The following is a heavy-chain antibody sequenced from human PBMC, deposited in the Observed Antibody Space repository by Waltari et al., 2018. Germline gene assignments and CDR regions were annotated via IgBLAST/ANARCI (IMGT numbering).Heavy chain of an antibody. Sequence: QVQLVQSGAEVKKPGASVKVSCKASGYTFTGYYMHWVHQAPGQWLEWMGWINPKSGGTNYEQKFKGRVTMTRDTSIRTAYMELSRLRSDDTTVYYCARSEITIFGVVIRGTGDYWGQGTLVTVSS. D-gene: IGHD3-3*01. CDR2: INPKSGGT. V-gene: IGHV1-2*02. CDR3: ARSEITIFGVVIRGTGDY. CDR1: GYTFTGYY. J-gene: IGHJ4*02.